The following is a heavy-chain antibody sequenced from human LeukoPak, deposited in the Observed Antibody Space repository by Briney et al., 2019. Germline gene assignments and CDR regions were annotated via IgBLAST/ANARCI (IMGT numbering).Heavy chain of an antibody. Sequence: GGSLRLSCAASGFTLSKHLMYWVRQAPGKGLEWVSSISGSGTSTYYADSVKGRFTISRDNSKNTLFLQMNSLRAEDTAVYYCTKRPVVVITTPYFDYWGQGTLVTVSS. V-gene: IGHV3-23*01. CDR3: TKRPVVVITTPYFDY. CDR1: GFTLSKHL. J-gene: IGHJ4*02. D-gene: IGHD3-22*01. CDR2: ISGSGTST.